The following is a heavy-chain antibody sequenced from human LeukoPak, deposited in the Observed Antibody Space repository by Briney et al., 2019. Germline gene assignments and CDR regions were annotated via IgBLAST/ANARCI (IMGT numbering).Heavy chain of an antibody. Sequence: QPGGSLRLSCAASGFTFDDYAMHWVRQAPGKGLEWVSLISWDGGSTYYADSVKGRFTISRDNSKNSLYLQMNSLRAEDTALYYCAKASSEGENYYYYMDVWGKGTTVTVSS. V-gene: IGHV3-43D*03. CDR2: ISWDGGST. J-gene: IGHJ6*03. CDR3: AKASSEGENYYYYMDV. D-gene: IGHD3-16*01. CDR1: GFTFDDYA.